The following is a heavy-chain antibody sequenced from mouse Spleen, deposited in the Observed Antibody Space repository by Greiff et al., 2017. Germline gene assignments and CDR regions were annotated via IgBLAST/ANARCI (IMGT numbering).Heavy chain of an antibody. J-gene: IGHJ3*01. CDR2: IDPENGDT. V-gene: IGHV14-4*01. Sequence: EVKVVESGAELVRPGASVKLSCTASGFNIKDDYMHWVKQRPEQGLEWIGWIDPENGDTEYASKFQGKATITADTSSNTAYLQLSSLTSEDTAVYYCTRRGLAYWGQGTLVTVSA. CDR3: TRRGLAY. CDR1: GFNIKDDY.